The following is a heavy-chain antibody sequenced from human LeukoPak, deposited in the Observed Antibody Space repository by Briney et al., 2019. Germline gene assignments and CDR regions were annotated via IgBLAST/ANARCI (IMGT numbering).Heavy chain of an antibody. Sequence: GGSLRLSCAGSGFTFSNYGIHWVRQAPGKGLEWVTAISYDGSLKYYVDSVRGRFTISRDNSNNTLYLQMNSLRTNDTAVYYCARVSLERQLWLPFDYWGQGTLVTVSS. D-gene: IGHD5-18*01. J-gene: IGHJ4*02. CDR2: ISYDGSLK. V-gene: IGHV3-30*03. CDR1: GFTFSNYG. CDR3: ARVSLERQLWLPFDY.